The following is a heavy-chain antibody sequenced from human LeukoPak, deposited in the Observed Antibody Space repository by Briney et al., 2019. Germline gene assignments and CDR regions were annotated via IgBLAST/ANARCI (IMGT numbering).Heavy chain of an antibody. CDR1: GFTLSSYW. V-gene: IGHV3-7*01. CDR2: IKEDGSEK. CDR3: ARDRGGSYSAIDY. Sequence: GGSLRLSCAASGFTLSSYWMSWVRQAPGKGLEWVANIKEDGSEKYYVDSVKGRFTISRGNAKNSLYLHMNSLRAEDTAVYYCARDRGGSYSAIDYWGQGTLVTVSS. J-gene: IGHJ4*02. D-gene: IGHD1-26*01.